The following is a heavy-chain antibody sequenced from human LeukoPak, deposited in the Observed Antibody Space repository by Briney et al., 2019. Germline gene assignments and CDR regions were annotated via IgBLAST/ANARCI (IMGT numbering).Heavy chain of an antibody. CDR3: ARDRSRAPYCSGGSCFA. CDR1: GFTFSSYS. Sequence: GGSLRLSCAASGFTFSSYSMNWVRQAPGKGLGWVSYISSSSSTIYYADSVKGRFTISRDNAKNSLYLQMNSLRAEDTAVYYCARDRSRAPYCSGGSCFARGQGTLVTVSS. J-gene: IGHJ4*02. V-gene: IGHV3-48*01. CDR2: ISSSSSTI. D-gene: IGHD2-15*01.